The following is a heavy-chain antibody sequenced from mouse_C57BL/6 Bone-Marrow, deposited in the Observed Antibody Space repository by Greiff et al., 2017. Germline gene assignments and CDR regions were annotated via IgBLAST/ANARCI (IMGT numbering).Heavy chain of an antibody. D-gene: IGHD2-1*01. CDR2: IYPTDGST. CDR1: GYNINDHT. Sequence: QVQLKQSDAELVKPGASVKISCKVSGYNINDHTIHWMKQRPEQGLEWIGYIYPTDGSTKYNEKFQGKATLNAEKSSSPAYMQLNSLISEDSAVYSCARSSYGNSRRSYFDVWGTGTTVTVSS. V-gene: IGHV1-78*01. J-gene: IGHJ1*03. CDR3: ARSSYGNSRRSYFDV.